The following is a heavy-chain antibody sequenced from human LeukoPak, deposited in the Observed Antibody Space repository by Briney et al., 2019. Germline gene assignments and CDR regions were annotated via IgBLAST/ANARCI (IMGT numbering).Heavy chain of an antibody. J-gene: IGHJ3*02. V-gene: IGHV4-59*08. CDR3: GKSNGYGLRDI. D-gene: IGHD3-22*01. CDR1: GGSISRYY. Sequence: SETLSLTCTLSGGSISRYYWSWIRQSPGEGLEWSGYIFYCRSTYYSTSLKSRVPISLDTSRKQFSLTLKHVTAADTAVYSFGKSNGYGLRDIGGQGTMVTVSS. CDR2: IFYCRST.